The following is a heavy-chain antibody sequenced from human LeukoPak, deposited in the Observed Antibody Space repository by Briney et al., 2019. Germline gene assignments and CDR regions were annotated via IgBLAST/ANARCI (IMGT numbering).Heavy chain of an antibody. D-gene: IGHD2-2*01. Sequence: GESLQISCKGSGYSFTTYWIGWVRQMPGKGLEWMGIIYPGESDISYSPSFQSQVTISADKSISTPYLQWSSLKASDTAMYYCARLEGFCSSTSCQAGWFDPWGQGTLVTVSS. CDR2: IYPGESDI. CDR3: ARLEGFCSSTSCQAGWFDP. CDR1: GYSFTTYW. J-gene: IGHJ5*02. V-gene: IGHV5-51*01.